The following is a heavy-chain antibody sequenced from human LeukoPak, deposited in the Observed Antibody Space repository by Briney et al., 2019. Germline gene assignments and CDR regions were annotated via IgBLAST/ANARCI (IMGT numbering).Heavy chain of an antibody. CDR2: VSSDGSNK. CDR1: GFTFSNYA. V-gene: IGHV3-30*04. D-gene: IGHD2-2*01. Sequence: GGSLRLSCAASGFTFSNYAMHWVRQAPGKGLEWVAVVSSDGSNKYYADSVKGRFTISRDNSKNTLYLQMNSLRAEDTAVYYCAKDQYQLHYYYYYGMDVWGQGTTVTVSS. J-gene: IGHJ6*02. CDR3: AKDQYQLHYYYYYGMDV.